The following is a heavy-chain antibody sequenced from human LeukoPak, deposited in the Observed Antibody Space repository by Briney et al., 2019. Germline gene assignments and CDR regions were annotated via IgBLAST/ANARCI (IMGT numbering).Heavy chain of an antibody. CDR2: ISAYNGNT. V-gene: IGHV1-18*01. CDR3: ARGRLSSGSYLDYFDY. J-gene: IGHJ4*02. D-gene: IGHD3-10*01. Sequence: ASVNVSCKASGYTFTSYGISWVRQASGQGLEWMGWISAYNGNTNYAQKLQGRVTMTTDTSTSTAYMELRSLRSDDTAVYYCARGRLSSGSYLDYFDYWGQGTLVTVSS. CDR1: GYTFTSYG.